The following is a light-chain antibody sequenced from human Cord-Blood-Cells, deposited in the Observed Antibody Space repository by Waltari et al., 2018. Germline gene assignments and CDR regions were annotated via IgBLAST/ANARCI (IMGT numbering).Light chain of an antibody. V-gene: IGKV3-11*01. CDR2: DAS. Sequence: EIVLPQSPATLSLSPGERATLSCRASQSVSSYLAWYQQKPGQAPRLLIYDASNRATGIPARFSGSVSGTDFTLTISSLEPEDFAVDYCQHRSNWPPLTFGGGTKLEIK. CDR3: QHRSNWPPLT. CDR1: QSVSSY. J-gene: IGKJ4*01.